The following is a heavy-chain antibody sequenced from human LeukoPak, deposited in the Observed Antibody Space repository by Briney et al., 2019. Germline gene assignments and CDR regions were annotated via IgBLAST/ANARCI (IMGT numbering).Heavy chain of an antibody. Sequence: GASVKVSCKASGYTFSSYAMNWVRQAPGQGLEWTGWINTNTGNPTYAQGFTGRFVFSLDTSVSTSYLQISSLKAEDTAVYYCARGPSSAIDYWGQGTLVTVSS. CDR2: INTNTGNP. V-gene: IGHV7-4-1*02. CDR3: ARGPSSAIDY. J-gene: IGHJ4*02. CDR1: GYTFSSYA. D-gene: IGHD6-19*01.